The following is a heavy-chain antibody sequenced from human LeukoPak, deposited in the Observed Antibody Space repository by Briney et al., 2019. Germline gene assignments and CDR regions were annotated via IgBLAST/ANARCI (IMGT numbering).Heavy chain of an antibody. Sequence: PSETPSLTCTVSGGSIGSSSYYWGWIRQPPGKGLEWIGSIYFSGSTYYNPSLKSRVTISVDTSKNQFSLKLSSVTAADTAVYYCARHRYCSSTSCYFFDYWGQVTLVTVSS. CDR3: ARHRYCSSTSCYFFDY. D-gene: IGHD2-2*01. CDR1: GGSIGSSSYY. J-gene: IGHJ4*02. V-gene: IGHV4-39*01. CDR2: IYFSGST.